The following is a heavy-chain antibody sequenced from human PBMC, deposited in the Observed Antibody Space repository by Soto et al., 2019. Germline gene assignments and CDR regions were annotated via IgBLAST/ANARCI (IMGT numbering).Heavy chain of an antibody. Sequence: QVQLVESGGGVVQPGRSLRLSCAASGFTFSSYAMHWVRQAPGKGLEWVAVISYDGSNKYYADSVKGRFTISRDNSKNTLYLQMNSLRAEDTAVYYCASIRWELLRPPDYWGQGTLVTVSS. CDR1: GFTFSSYA. CDR2: ISYDGSNK. V-gene: IGHV3-30-3*01. J-gene: IGHJ4*02. CDR3: ASIRWELLRPPDY. D-gene: IGHD1-26*01.